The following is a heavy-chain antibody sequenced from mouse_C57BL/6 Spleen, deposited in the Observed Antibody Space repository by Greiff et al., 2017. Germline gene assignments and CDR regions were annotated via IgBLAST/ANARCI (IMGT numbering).Heavy chain of an antibody. J-gene: IGHJ4*01. D-gene: IGHD1-1*01. CDR1: GYAFSSSW. V-gene: IGHV1-82*01. CDR3: AREGYYGSRGAMDY. CDR2: IYPGDGDT. Sequence: QVQLQQSGPELVKPGASVKISCKASGYAFSSSWMNWVKQRPGKGLEWIGRIYPGDGDTNYNGKFKGKATLTADKSSSTAYMQLSSLTSDDSAVYFCAREGYYGSRGAMDYWGQGTSVTVSS.